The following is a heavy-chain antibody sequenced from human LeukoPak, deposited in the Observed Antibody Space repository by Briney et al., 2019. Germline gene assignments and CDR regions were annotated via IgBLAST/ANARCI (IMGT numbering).Heavy chain of an antibody. D-gene: IGHD2-15*01. CDR2: ISYDGSNK. V-gene: IGHV3-30-3*01. CDR1: GFTFSSYA. Sequence: GGSLRLSCAASGFTFSSYAMHWVRQAPGKGLEWVAVISYDGSNKYYADSVKGRFTISRDNSKNTLYLQMKSLRAEDTAVYYCARDDMVVAASEGPYGMDVWGQGTTVTVSS. J-gene: IGHJ6*02. CDR3: ARDDMVVAASEGPYGMDV.